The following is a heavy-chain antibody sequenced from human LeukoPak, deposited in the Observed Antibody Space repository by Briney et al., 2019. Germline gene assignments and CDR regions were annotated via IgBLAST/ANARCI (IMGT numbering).Heavy chain of an antibody. CDR3: AKGQLGIGDYMDV. D-gene: IGHD3-16*01. Sequence: PGGSLRLSCAASGFTFDDYAMHWVRQAPGKGLEWVSGISWNSGSIGYADSVKGRFTISRDNAKNSLYLQMNSLRAEDTALYYCAKGQLGIGDYMDVWGKGTTVTVSS. CDR1: GFTFDDYA. V-gene: IGHV3-9*01. CDR2: ISWNSGSI. J-gene: IGHJ6*03.